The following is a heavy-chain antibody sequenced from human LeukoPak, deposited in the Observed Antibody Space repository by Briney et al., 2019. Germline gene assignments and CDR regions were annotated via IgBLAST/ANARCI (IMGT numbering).Heavy chain of an antibody. D-gene: IGHD3-22*01. CDR1: GFTFDDYA. CDR3: ARDRVVVTRFRAFDI. J-gene: IGHJ3*02. CDR2: ISYDGSNK. Sequence: PGGSLRLSCAASGFTFDDYAMHWVRQAPGKGLEWVAVISYDGSNKYYADSVKGRFTISRDNSKNTLYLQMNSLRAEDTAVYYCARDRVVVTRFRAFDIWGQGTMVTVSS. V-gene: IGHV3-30-3*01.